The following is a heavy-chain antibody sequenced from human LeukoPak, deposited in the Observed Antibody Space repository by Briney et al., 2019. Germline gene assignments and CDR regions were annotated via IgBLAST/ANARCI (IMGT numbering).Heavy chain of an antibody. J-gene: IGHJ3*02. CDR3: ARGRGGYRSRGAFDI. Sequence: SETLSLTCAVYGGSFSGYYWSWIRQPPGKGLEWIGEINHSGSTNYNPSLKSRVTISVDTSKNQFSLKLSSVTAADTAVYYCARGRGGYRSRGAFDIWGQGTMVTVSS. CDR1: GGSFSGYY. CDR2: INHSGST. V-gene: IGHV4-34*01. D-gene: IGHD5-12*01.